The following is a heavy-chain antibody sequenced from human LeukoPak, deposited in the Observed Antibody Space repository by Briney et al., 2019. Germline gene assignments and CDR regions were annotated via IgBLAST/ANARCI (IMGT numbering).Heavy chain of an antibody. Sequence: SETLSLTCIVSGGSISSHYWSWIRQPPGKGLEWIGYIYYSGSTSYNPSLKSRVTVSVDTSKNQFSLKLSSVTAADTAVYYCAREESMVRGTSWFDPGGQGTLVTVSP. J-gene: IGHJ5*02. CDR2: IYYSGST. V-gene: IGHV4-59*11. CDR1: GGSISSHY. CDR3: AREESMVRGTSWFDP. D-gene: IGHD3-10*01.